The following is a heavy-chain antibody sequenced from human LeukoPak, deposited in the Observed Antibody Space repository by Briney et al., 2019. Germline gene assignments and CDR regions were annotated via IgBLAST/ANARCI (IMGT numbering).Heavy chain of an antibody. Sequence: SVKVSCKASGGTFSSYAISWVRQAPGQGLEWLGRIIPILGIANYAQKFQGRVTITADKSTSTAYMELSSLRSEDTAVYYCARQTPPYGMDVWGQGTTVTVSS. CDR2: IIPILGIA. J-gene: IGHJ6*02. V-gene: IGHV1-69*04. CDR3: ARQTPPYGMDV. CDR1: GGTFSSYA.